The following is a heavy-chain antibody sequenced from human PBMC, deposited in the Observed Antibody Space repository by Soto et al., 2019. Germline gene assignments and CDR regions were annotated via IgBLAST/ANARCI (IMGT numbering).Heavy chain of an antibody. CDR3: ARAGCSSTSCWSVFDP. J-gene: IGHJ5*02. CDR1: GGSISSYY. CDR2: IYYSGST. V-gene: IGHV4-59*01. Sequence: LSLTCTVSGGSISSYYWSWIRQPPGKGLEWIGYIYYSGSTNYNPSLKSRVTISVDTSKNQFSLKLSSVTAADTAVYYCARAGCSSTSCWSVFDPWGQGTLVTVSS. D-gene: IGHD2-2*01.